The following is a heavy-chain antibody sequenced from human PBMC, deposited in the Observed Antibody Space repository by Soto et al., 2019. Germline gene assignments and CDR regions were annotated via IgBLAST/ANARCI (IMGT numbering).Heavy chain of an antibody. CDR1: GFTFSSYG. CDR3: AKSGYDSSGYCIDY. V-gene: IGHV3-30*18. D-gene: IGHD3-22*01. Sequence: GGSLRLSCAASGFTFSSYGMHWVRQAPGKGLEWVAVISYDGSNKYYADSVKGRFTISRDNSKNTLYLQMNSLRAEDTAVYYCAKSGYDSSGYCIDYWGQGTLVTVSS. CDR2: ISYDGSNK. J-gene: IGHJ4*02.